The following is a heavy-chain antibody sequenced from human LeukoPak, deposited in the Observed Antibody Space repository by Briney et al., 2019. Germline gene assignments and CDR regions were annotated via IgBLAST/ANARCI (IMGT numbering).Heavy chain of an antibody. D-gene: IGHD3-9*01. CDR1: GFTFSSYS. CDR2: ISSGSSYT. Sequence: GGSLRLSCAASGFTFSSYSMTWVRQAPGKGLEWVSSISSGSSYTYYADSVKGRFTISRDNAKNSLYLQMNSLGAEDTAVYFCARVLHFDWLLYYWGQGTLVTVSS. V-gene: IGHV3-21*01. CDR3: ARVLHFDWLLYY. J-gene: IGHJ4*02.